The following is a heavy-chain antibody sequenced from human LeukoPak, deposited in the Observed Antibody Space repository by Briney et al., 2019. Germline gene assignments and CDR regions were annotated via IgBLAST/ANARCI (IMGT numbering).Heavy chain of an antibody. D-gene: IGHD1-26*01. CDR3: ARDRPLGVSNFDY. CDR2: VSVYNGNT. V-gene: IGHV1-18*01. J-gene: IGHJ4*02. CDR1: GYTFSSYG. Sequence: ASVKVSCKASGYTFSSYGISWVRQAPGQGLEWMGWVSVYNGNTNYAQKLQGRVTMTTDTSTSTAYMELRSLRSDDTAVYYCARDRPLGVSNFDYWGQGTLVTVSS.